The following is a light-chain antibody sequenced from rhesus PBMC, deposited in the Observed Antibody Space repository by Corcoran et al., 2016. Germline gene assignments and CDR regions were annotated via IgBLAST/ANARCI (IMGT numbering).Light chain of an antibody. V-gene: IGKV2-78*01. CDR3: LQDIQLPS. CDR2: LGS. CDR1: QSILHSNGYTY. Sequence: DIVMTQTPLSLPVTPGEPTSISCRSSQSILHSNGYTYLFWYLQKPGQSPQLLVYLGSNRASGVPDRFSGSGSGTDFTLKISRVGAEDVGVYYCLQDIQLPSFGQGTKVEIK. J-gene: IGKJ2*01.